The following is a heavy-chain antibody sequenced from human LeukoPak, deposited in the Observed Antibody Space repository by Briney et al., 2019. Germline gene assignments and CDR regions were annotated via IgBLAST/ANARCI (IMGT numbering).Heavy chain of an antibody. V-gene: IGHV5-51*01. CDR3: ARQKGDYDILSGVFTVNLFDP. D-gene: IGHD3-9*01. CDR2: IYPGDSDT. Sequence: GESLKISCQGSGYSFNSYWIAWVRQMPGKGLEWMGIIYPGDSDTRYSPSFQGQVTFSADKSISTAYLQWSSLKASDSAMYYCARQKGDYDILSGVFTVNLFDPWGQGTLVTVSS. J-gene: IGHJ5*02. CDR1: GYSFNSYW.